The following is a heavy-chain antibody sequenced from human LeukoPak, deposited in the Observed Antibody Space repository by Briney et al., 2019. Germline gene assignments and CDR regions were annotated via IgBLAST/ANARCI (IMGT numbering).Heavy chain of an antibody. D-gene: IGHD3-10*01. CDR2: INHSGST. CDR3: TRTMVRGVIITPTRSYGMDV. CDR1: GFTFSSYA. Sequence: GSLRLSCAASGFTFSSYAMSWVRQAPGKGLEWIGEINHSGSTNYNPSLKSRVTISVDTSKNQFSLKLSSVTAADTAVYYCTRTMVRGVIITPTRSYGMDVWGQGTTVTVSS. V-gene: IGHV4-34*01. J-gene: IGHJ6*02.